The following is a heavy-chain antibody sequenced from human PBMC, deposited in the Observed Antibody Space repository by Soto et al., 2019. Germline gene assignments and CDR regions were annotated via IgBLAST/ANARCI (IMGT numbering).Heavy chain of an antibody. V-gene: IGHV4-59*08. CDR3: ARHISWVNWFDP. Sequence: SETLSLTSTVSGGSIGTYYWSWIRQPPGKGLEWIGYIYYSGSTNYNPSLKSRATISLDTSKNQFSLKLSSVTAADTAVYYCARHISWVNWFDPWGQGTLVTVSS. J-gene: IGHJ5*02. D-gene: IGHD1-20*01. CDR2: IYYSGST. CDR1: GGSIGTYY.